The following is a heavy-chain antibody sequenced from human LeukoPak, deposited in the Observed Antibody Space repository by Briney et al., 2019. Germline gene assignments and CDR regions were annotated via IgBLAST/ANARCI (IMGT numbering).Heavy chain of an antibody. V-gene: IGHV3-9*01. CDR1: GFTFDDYA. CDR3: AKPDRYCSGGSCYSVEAFDI. J-gene: IGHJ3*02. CDR2: ISWNSGSI. Sequence: GGSLRLSCAASGFTFDDYAMHWVWQAPGKGLEWVSGISWNSGSIGYADSVKGRFTISRDNAKNSLYLQMNSLRAEDTALYYCAKPDRYCSGGSCYSVEAFDIWGQGTMVTVSS. D-gene: IGHD2-15*01.